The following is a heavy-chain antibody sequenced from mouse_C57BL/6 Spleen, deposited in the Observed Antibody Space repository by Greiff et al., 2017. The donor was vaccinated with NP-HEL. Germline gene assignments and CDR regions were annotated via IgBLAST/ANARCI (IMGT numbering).Heavy chain of an antibody. CDR2: IDPNSGGT. CDR3: ARSEYSYAMDY. Sequence: VQLQQSGAELVRPGASVKLSCTASGFNIKDDYMHWVKQRPGRGLEWIGRIDPNSGGTKYNEKFKSKATLTVDKPSSTAYMQLSSLTSEDSAVYYCARSEYSYAMDYWGQGTSVTVSS. CDR1: GFNIKDDY. D-gene: IGHD5-1*01. J-gene: IGHJ4*01. V-gene: IGHV1-72*01.